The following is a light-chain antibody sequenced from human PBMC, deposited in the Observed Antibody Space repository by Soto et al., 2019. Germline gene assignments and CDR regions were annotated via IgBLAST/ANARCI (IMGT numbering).Light chain of an antibody. CDR1: SSNIGAGHD. V-gene: IGLV1-40*01. CDR2: GNT. J-gene: IGLJ7*01. CDR3: QSYDSSLSAWV. Sequence: QSVLTQPPSVSGAPGQRVTISCSVSSSNIGAGHDVHWYQQLPGTAPKLLMYGNTNRPSGVPDRFSGSKSGTSASLAITGLQAEDEADYYCQSYDSSLSAWVFGGGTQLTVL.